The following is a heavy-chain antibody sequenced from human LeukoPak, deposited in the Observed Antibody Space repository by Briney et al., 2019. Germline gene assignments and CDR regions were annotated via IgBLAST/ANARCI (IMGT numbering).Heavy chain of an antibody. J-gene: IGHJ4*02. D-gene: IGHD6-19*01. CDR2: MNPNSGNT. V-gene: IGHV1-8*01. CDR3: ARDVAGAIDY. CDR1: GYTFTSYD. Sequence: ASVTVSCTASGYTFTSYDINWVRQATGQGLERMGWMNPNSGNTGYAQKFQGRVTMTRNTSTSTAYMELSSLRSEDTAVYYCARDVAGAIDYWGQGTLVTVSS.